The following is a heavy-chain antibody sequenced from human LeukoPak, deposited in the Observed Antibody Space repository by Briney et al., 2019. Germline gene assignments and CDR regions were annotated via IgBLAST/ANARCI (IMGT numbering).Heavy chain of an antibody. V-gene: IGHV4-31*03. CDR3: ARDGGIPYYFDF. CDR2: IYYSGST. D-gene: IGHD3-16*01. CDR1: GGSISSGGYY. J-gene: IGHJ4*02. Sequence: TLSLTCTVSGGSISSGGYYWSWIRQHPGKGLEWIGYIYYSGSTYYNPSLKSRVTISVDTSKNQFSLKLSSVTAADTAVYYCARDGGIPYYFDFWGQGTLVTVSS.